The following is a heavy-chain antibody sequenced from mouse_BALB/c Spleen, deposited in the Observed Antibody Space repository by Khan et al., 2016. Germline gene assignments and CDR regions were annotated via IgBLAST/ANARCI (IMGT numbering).Heavy chain of an antibody. J-gene: IGHJ3*01. V-gene: IGHV1-7*01. CDR2: INPSTGYT. D-gene: IGHD1-1*01. CDR1: GYTFTDYW. Sequence: QVQLQQSGAEMAKPGASVKMSCKAPGYTFTDYWMHWVKQRPGQGLEWIGYINPSTGYTEYNQKFKDKATLTADKSSSTAYMQLSSLTSEDSAVYYCARWSCYCGSSYGWFAYWGQGTLVTVSA. CDR3: ARWSCYCGSSYGWFAY.